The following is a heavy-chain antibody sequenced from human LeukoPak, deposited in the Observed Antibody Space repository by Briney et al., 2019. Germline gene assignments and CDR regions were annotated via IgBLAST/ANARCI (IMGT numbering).Heavy chain of an antibody. CDR3: VRAAQEGRDSLTGIQTGSWFDP. CDR2: MNPNSGSA. CDR1: GYTFTNYD. Sequence: ASVKVSCKASGYTFTNYDINWVRQATGQGPQWMGWMNPNSGSAGYAQKFQGRLNLTKNTSINTAYMELSSLRSEDTATYYCVRAAQEGRDSLTGIQTGSWFDPWGQGTLVIVSS. J-gene: IGHJ5*02. V-gene: IGHV1-8*01. D-gene: IGHD3-9*01.